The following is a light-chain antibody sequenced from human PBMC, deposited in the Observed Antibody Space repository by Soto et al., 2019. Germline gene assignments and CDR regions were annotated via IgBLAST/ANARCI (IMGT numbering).Light chain of an antibody. CDR3: SSYTSSSTLRV. V-gene: IGLV2-14*03. CDR2: DVS. J-gene: IGLJ3*02. CDR1: SSDIGGYND. Sequence: QSALTQPASVSGSPGQSITISCTGTSSDIGGYNDVSWFQQHPGKVPKLMIYDVSNRPSGVSNRFSGSKSGNMASLTISGLQPEDEADYYCSSYTSSSTLRVFGGGTQLTVL.